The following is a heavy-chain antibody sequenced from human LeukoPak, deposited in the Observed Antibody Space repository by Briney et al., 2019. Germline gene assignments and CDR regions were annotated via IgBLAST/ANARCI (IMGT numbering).Heavy chain of an antibody. Sequence: GGSLRLSCAASGFTLSNYATTWVRQAPGKGLEWVSAISASGTDTYYADSVKGRFTISRDTSKNTVYLQMNSLRDEDTAVYYCAKQLGSGNHYPTGEDYWGQGTLVTVSS. CDR2: ISASGTDT. CDR1: GFTLSNYA. D-gene: IGHD3-10*01. V-gene: IGHV3-23*01. J-gene: IGHJ4*02. CDR3: AKQLGSGNHYPTGEDY.